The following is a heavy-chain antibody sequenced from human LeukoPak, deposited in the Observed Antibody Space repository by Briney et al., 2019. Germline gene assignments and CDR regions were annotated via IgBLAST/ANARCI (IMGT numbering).Heavy chain of an antibody. V-gene: IGHV4-39*01. D-gene: IGHD6-13*01. CDR3: ARPRIAAAGRGYFDY. Sequence: SETLSLTCTVSGGSISSSSYYWGWIRQPPGKGLEWIGSIYYSGSTYYNPSLKSRVTISVDTPKNQFSLKLSSVTAADTAVYYCARPRIAAAGRGYFDYWGQGTLVTVSS. CDR1: GGSISSSSYY. CDR2: IYYSGST. J-gene: IGHJ4*02.